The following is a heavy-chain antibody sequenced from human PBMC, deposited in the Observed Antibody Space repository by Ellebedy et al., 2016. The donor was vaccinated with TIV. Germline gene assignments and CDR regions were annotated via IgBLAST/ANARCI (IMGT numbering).Heavy chain of an antibody. V-gene: IGHV3-7*01. CDR1: GFTFSGNW. D-gene: IGHD6-13*01. Sequence: GESLKISCAASGFTFSGNWMTWVRQAPGKGLEWVANIKEDGSEKYYVDSVKGRFTISRDNAKDSLYLQMNSLRAEDTAVYYCARGTLLPAGTDYWGQGTLVTVSS. CDR3: ARGTLLPAGTDY. CDR2: IKEDGSEK. J-gene: IGHJ4*02.